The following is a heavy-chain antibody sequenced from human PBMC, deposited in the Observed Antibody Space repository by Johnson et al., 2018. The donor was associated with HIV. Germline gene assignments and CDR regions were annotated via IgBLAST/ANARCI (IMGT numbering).Heavy chain of an antibody. Sequence: VQLVESGGVVVQPGGSLRLSCAASGFTFDDYTMHWVRQAPGKGLEWVSLNSWDGGSTYYADSVKGRFTISRDNSKNSLYLQMNSLRTEDTALYYCAKGALEWELLAGDAFDIWGQGTMVTVSS. CDR1: GFTFDDYT. D-gene: IGHD1-26*01. J-gene: IGHJ3*02. CDR2: NSWDGGST. CDR3: AKGALEWELLAGDAFDI. V-gene: IGHV3-43*01.